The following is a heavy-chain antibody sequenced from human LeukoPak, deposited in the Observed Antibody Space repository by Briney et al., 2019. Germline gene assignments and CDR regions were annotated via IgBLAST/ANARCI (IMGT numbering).Heavy chain of an antibody. D-gene: IGHD6-13*01. V-gene: IGHV3-21*01. CDR2: ISSSSNYI. CDR3: ARGTAAAAWFDP. CDR1: GFTFSSYS. J-gene: IGHJ5*02. Sequence: PGGSLRLSCAGSGFTFSSYSMNWVRQAPGKGLEWVSSISSSSNYIYYADSVKGRFTISRDNAKNSLSLQMNNLRAEDTAVYYCARGTAAAAWFDPWGQGTLVTVSS.